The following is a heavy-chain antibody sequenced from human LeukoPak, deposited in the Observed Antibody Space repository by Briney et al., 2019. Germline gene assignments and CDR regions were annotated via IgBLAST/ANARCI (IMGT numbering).Heavy chain of an antibody. CDR2: INTDVGST. CDR3: ARSLYPYYFDS. CDR1: GFTFSNYR. J-gene: IGHJ4*02. V-gene: IGHV3-74*03. D-gene: IGHD3-3*01. Sequence: GGSLRLSCAASGFTFSNYRMHWVRPTPGEGVLWVSCINTDVGSTTYADSVKGRFTISRDNAKNTLYLQMNSLRGEDTAVYYCARSLYPYYFDSWGQGTLLTVSS.